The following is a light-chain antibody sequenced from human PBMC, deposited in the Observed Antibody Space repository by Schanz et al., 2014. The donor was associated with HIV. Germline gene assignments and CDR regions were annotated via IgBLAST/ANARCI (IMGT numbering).Light chain of an antibody. CDR2: SNN. V-gene: IGLV1-44*01. CDR3: AALDDSLNGPV. Sequence: QSVLTQPPSASGTPGQRVTISCSGGTSNIGSNTVNWYQQLPGTAPKLLIYSNNQRPSGVPDRFSGSKSGTSASLAISGLQSEDEADYYCAALDDSLNGPVFGGGTKLTVL. J-gene: IGLJ2*01. CDR1: TSNIGSNT.